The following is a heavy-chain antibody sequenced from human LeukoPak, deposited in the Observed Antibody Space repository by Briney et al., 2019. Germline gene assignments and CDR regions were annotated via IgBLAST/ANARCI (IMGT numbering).Heavy chain of an antibody. CDR2: IYYSGST. V-gene: IGHV4-59*01. CDR3: ATDLGSRYSNWFDP. Sequence: PSETLSLTCTVSGGSISSYYWSWIRQPPGKGLEWIGYIYYSGSTNYNPSLKSRVTISVDTSKNQFSLKLSSVTAADTAVYYCATDLGSRYSNWFDPWGQGTLVTVSS. CDR1: GGSISSYY. D-gene: IGHD3-16*01. J-gene: IGHJ5*02.